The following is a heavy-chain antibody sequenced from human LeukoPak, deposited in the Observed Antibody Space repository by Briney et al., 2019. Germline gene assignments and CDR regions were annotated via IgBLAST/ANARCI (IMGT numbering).Heavy chain of an antibody. CDR2: INPNSGGT. CDR3: ARDRDYVWGSYRRNPFDY. V-gene: IGHV1-2*06. J-gene: IGHJ4*02. D-gene: IGHD3-16*02. CDR1: GYTFTGYY. Sequence: GASVKVSCKASGYTFTGYYMHWVRQAPGQGLEWMGRINPNSGGTNCAQTFQGRVTMTRDTSISTAYMELSRLRSDDTAVYYCARDRDYVWGSYRRNPFDYWGQGTLVTVSS.